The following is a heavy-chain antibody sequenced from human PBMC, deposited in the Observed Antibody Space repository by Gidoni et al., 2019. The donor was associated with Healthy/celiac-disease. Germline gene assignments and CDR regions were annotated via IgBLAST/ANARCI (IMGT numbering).Heavy chain of an antibody. CDR3: AKTAAAGTLDYFDY. CDR2: ISYDGSNK. D-gene: IGHD6-13*01. J-gene: IGHJ4*02. Sequence: QVQLLESGGGVVQPGSYMRLSCAVSGFTFSSYGMHWVRQAPGKGLEWVAVISYDGSNKYYADSVKGRFTISRDNSKNTLYLQMNSLRAEDTAVYYCAKTAAAGTLDYFDYWGQGTLVTVSS. V-gene: IGHV3-30*18. CDR1: GFTFSSYG.